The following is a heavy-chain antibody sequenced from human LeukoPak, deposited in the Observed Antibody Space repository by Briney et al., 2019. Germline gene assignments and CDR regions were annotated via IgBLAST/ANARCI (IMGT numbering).Heavy chain of an antibody. Sequence: SETLSLTCTVSGDSKSYHKWNWIRQSAGKGLEWIGYIYQSGRTNYNPSLKSRVTISVDTSKNQFSLQLRSVTAADAAVYYCANEWSAFDFWGQGTMVTVSS. J-gene: IGHJ3*01. CDR3: ANEWSAFDF. D-gene: IGHD3-3*01. CDR2: IYQSGRT. V-gene: IGHV4-59*11. CDR1: GDSKSYHK.